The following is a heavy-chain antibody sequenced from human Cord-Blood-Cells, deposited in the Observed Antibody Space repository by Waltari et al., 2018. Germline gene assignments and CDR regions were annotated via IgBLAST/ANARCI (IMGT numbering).Heavy chain of an antibody. V-gene: IGHV3-74*01. CDR2: INSDGSST. CDR3: ARELTGDLAFDI. J-gene: IGHJ3*02. CDR1: GFTFSSYW. D-gene: IGHD7-27*01. Sequence: EVQLVESGGGLVQPGGSLRLSCAASGFTFSSYWMHWVRQAPGKGLGGVSRINSDGSSTSYADSVKGRFTISRDNAKNTLYLQMNSLRAEDTAVYYCARELTGDLAFDIWGQGTMVTVSS.